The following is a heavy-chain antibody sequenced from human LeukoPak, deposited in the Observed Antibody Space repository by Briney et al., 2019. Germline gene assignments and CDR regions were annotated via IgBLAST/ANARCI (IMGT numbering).Heavy chain of an antibody. J-gene: IGHJ4*02. CDR3: ARGGIQVSGIDEFDY. D-gene: IGHD6-19*01. CDR1: GFTFIDYD. CDR2: IGIDRDT. Sequence: GGSLRLSCAASGFTFIDYDMHWVRQAIGKGLEWVSGIGIDRDTHYLGSVKRRFTISRENAESSLYLQMNSLRAEDTAVYYCARGGIQVSGIDEFDYLGQGTLVTVSS. V-gene: IGHV3-13*01.